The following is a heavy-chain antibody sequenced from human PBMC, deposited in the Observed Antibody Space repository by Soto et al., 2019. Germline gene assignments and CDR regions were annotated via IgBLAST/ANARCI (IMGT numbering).Heavy chain of an antibody. J-gene: IGHJ6*03. CDR1: GFTFSGYS. V-gene: IGHV3-21*01. Sequence: GGSLRLSCAASGFTFSGYSMNWVRQAPGKGLEWVSSISSSSSYIYYADSVKGRFTISRDNAKNSLYLQMNSLRAEDTAVYYCARDGVVNMDVWGKGTTVTVSS. CDR3: ARDGVVNMDV. CDR2: ISSSSSYI. D-gene: IGHD2-2*01.